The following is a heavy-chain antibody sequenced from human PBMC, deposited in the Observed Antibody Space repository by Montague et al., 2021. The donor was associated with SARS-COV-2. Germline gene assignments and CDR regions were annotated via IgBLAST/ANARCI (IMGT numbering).Heavy chain of an antibody. Sequence: SETLSLTCNVSGGSISSANYHWAWFRQPPGKGLQWVGSISHSGSANYNPSLKSRLTISVDTSKNEFSLKLNSVTAADTAVYYCARVGGSSNDYYWFDVWGQGTLVTVSS. J-gene: IGHJ5*02. CDR1: GGSISSANYH. CDR2: ISHSGSA. CDR3: ARVGGSSNDYYWFDV. D-gene: IGHD2-2*01. V-gene: IGHV4-39*01.